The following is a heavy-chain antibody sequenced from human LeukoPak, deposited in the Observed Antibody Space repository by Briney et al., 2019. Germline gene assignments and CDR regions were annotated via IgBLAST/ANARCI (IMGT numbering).Heavy chain of an antibody. CDR2: IIPIFGTA. V-gene: IGHV1-69*13. Sequence: ASVTVSCKASGGTFSSYAISWVRQAPGQGLEWMGGIIPIFGTANYAQKFQGRVTITADESTSTAYMELSSLRSEDTAVYYCANVAAPKNAFDIGGQGTMVTVSS. J-gene: IGHJ3*02. D-gene: IGHD6-6*01. CDR1: GGTFSSYA. CDR3: ANVAAPKNAFDI.